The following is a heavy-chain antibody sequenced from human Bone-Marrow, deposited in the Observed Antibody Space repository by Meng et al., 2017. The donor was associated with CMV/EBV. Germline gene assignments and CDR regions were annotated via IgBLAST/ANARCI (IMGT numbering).Heavy chain of an antibody. CDR2: IIPIFGTA. J-gene: IGHJ6*02. CDR3: ASSGYSSSWYEVYYYGMDV. Sequence: SVKVSCKASGGTFSSYAISWVRQAPGQGLEWMGGIIPIFGTANYAQKFQGRVTITADKSTSTAYMELSSLRSEDTAVYYCASSGYSSSWYEVYYYGMDVWGQGPTVTVSS. CDR1: GGTFSSYA. D-gene: IGHD6-13*01. V-gene: IGHV1-69*06.